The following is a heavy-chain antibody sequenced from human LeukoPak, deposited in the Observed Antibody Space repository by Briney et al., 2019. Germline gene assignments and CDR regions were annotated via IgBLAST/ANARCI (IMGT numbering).Heavy chain of an antibody. J-gene: IGHJ4*02. CDR3: ARAVGSSWYGDY. D-gene: IGHD6-13*01. CDR2: IYYSGST. Sequence: SETLSLTCTVSGGSISSYYWSWIRQPPGKGLEWIGYIYYSGSTNYNPSLKSRVTISVDTSKNQFSLKLSSVTAADTAVYYCARAVGSSWYGDYWGQGTLVTVSS. CDR1: GGSISSYY. V-gene: IGHV4-59*01.